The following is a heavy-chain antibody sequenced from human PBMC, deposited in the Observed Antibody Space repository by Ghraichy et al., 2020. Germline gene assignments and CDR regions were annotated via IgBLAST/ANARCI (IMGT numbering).Heavy chain of an antibody. CDR3: AREQDSSSAPYYYYYYMDV. Sequence: SVKVSCKASGGTFSSYAISWVRQAPGQGLEWMGGIIPIFGTANYAQKFQGRVTITADKSTSTAYMELSSLRSEDTAVYYCAREQDSSSAPYYYYYYMDVWGKGTTVTVSS. V-gene: IGHV1-69*06. J-gene: IGHJ6*03. CDR2: IIPIFGTA. CDR1: GGTFSSYA. D-gene: IGHD6-6*01.